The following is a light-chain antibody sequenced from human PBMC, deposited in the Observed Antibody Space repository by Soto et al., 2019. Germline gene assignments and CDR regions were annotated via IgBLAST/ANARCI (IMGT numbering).Light chain of an antibody. Sequence: QSVLTQPPSGSGTPGQRVSISCSGSTSNLGGNTVNWYQQLPGTAPKVLIYTNNQRPSGVPDRFSGSKSGTSASLAISGLRSEDEADYYCAAWDDSLNALVFGGGTKLTVL. CDR2: TNN. CDR1: TSNLGGNT. V-gene: IGLV1-44*01. CDR3: AAWDDSLNALV. J-gene: IGLJ2*01.